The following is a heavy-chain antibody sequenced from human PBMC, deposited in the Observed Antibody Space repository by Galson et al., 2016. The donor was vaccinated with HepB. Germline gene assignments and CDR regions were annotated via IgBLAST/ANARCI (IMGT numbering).Heavy chain of an antibody. CDR2: IYHSGST. V-gene: IGHV4-4*02. J-gene: IGHJ4*02. Sequence: SETLSLTCAVFGDSISSGNWWSWVRQAPGKGLEWIGEIYHSGSTNYNPSLESRLTISLDKSKNEFSLRLSSVAAADTAVYYCARTVATGDSYVHYWGQGTLVTVSS. CDR1: GDSISSGNW. D-gene: IGHD3-10*02. CDR3: ARTVATGDSYVHY.